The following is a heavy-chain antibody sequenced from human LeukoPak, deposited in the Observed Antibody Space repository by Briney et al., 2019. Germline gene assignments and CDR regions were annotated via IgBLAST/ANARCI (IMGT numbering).Heavy chain of an antibody. V-gene: IGHV3-48*01. CDR2: IGTSSTNI. CDR3: ARGDHYCSSTSCQFLYYFDY. CDR1: GFTFSAYC. Sequence: GGSLRLSCAVSGFTFSAYCMNWVRQAPGKGLEWISYIGTSSTNIYYSDSVKGRFTISRDNARNSLYLQMNSLRAEDTAVYYCARGDHYCSSTSCQFLYYFDYWGQGTLVTVSS. J-gene: IGHJ4*02. D-gene: IGHD2-2*01.